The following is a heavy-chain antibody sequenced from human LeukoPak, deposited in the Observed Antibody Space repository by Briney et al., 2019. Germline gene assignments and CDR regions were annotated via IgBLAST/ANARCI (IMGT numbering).Heavy chain of an antibody. CDR2: ISGSGAGT. J-gene: IGHJ4*02. CDR3: AKEQNSKGFFDY. Sequence: GGSLRLSCAASGFTFSTYAMSWVRQAPGKGLEWVSTISGSGAGTYYADSVKGRFTISRDNSKNTLYLQMNSLRAEDTAVYYCAKEQNSKGFFDYWGQGTLDTVSS. D-gene: IGHD4-23*01. V-gene: IGHV3-23*01. CDR1: GFTFSTYA.